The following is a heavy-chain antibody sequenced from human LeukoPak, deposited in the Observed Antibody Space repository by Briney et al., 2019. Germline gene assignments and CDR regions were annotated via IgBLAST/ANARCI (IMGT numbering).Heavy chain of an antibody. V-gene: IGHV1-69*01. CDR2: IIPIFGTA. CDR1: GGTFSSYA. J-gene: IGHJ4*02. CDR3: ARTDRGRGSSSSYFDY. D-gene: IGHD6-6*01. Sequence: SVKVSCKASGGTFSSYAISWVRQAPGQGLEWMGGIIPIFGTANYAQKFQGRVTITADESTSTAYMELSSLRSEDTAVYYCARTDRGRGSSSSYFDYWGQGTLVTVSS.